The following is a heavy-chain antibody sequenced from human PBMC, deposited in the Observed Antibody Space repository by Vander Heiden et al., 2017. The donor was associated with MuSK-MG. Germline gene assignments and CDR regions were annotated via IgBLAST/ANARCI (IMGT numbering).Heavy chain of an antibody. CDR3: AKASPSKGGGGRAPCDY. CDR2: IRGGGGST. Sequence: EVQLLESGGGLVQPGGSLRLSCAASGFTFTSYAMSWVRQAPGKGLGVVSAIRGGGGSTYYAASVKCRFTISRDNSKNTLYLQMSSLRAEDTAVYYCAKASPSKGGGGRAPCDYWGQGTLVTVSS. V-gene: IGHV3-23*01. CDR1: GFTFTSYA. J-gene: IGHJ4*02. D-gene: IGHD2-21*01.